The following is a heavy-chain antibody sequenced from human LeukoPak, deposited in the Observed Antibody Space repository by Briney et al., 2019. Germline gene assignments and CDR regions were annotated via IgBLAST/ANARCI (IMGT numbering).Heavy chain of an antibody. D-gene: IGHD6-13*01. J-gene: IGHJ4*02. CDR1: GGTFSSYA. V-gene: IGHV1-69*13. CDR2: IIPIFGTA. Sequence: ASVKVSCKASGGTFSSYAISWVRQAPGQGLEWMGGIIPIFGTANYAQEFQGRVTITADESTSTAYMELSSLRSEDTAVYYCACGGSWYAASFLDYWGQGTLVTVSS. CDR3: ACGGSWYAASFLDY.